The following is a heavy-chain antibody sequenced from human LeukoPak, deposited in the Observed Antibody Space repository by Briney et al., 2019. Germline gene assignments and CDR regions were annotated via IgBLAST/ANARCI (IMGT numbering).Heavy chain of an antibody. CDR1: GFPFRTYW. CDR2: INSDGSNT. V-gene: IGHV3-74*03. D-gene: IGHD3-10*01. J-gene: IGHJ6*03. Sequence: GGSLRLSCAASGFPFRTYWMHWVRQAPGKGLVWVSHINSDGSNTKHADSVKGRFTISRDNAKNTLYLQMNSLRAEDTAVYYCARDASLSRRGSGLYYMDVWGKGTTVTVSS. CDR3: ARDASLSRRGSGLYYMDV.